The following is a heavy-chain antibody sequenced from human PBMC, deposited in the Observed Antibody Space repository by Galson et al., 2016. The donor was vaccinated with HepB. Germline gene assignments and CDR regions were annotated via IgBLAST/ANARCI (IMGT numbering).Heavy chain of an antibody. V-gene: IGHV3-23*01. CDR1: GFTFSNYA. D-gene: IGHD3-3*01. CDR2: ISGSGGSP. CDR3: AKDTWSGFYSRCFDP. Sequence: SLRLSCAASGFTFSNYAMSWVRQAPGKGLEWVSAISGSGGSPYYADSVKGRFTISRDNSKNTLYLQMNSLRVEDTGLYYCAKDTWSGFYSRCFDPWGQGTLGTVSS. J-gene: IGHJ5*02.